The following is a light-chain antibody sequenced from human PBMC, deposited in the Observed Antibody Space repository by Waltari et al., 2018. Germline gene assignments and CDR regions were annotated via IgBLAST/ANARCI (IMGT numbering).Light chain of an antibody. Sequence: EIVLTQSPATLSLSPGDRATLSCRASQSVSFSLSWYQQKAGQAPRLVIYDALDRATGIPARFIGSGSGTDFNLTISRLEPEDFAVYFCLQRKSWTPVTFGGGTRVEIK. V-gene: IGKV3-11*01. J-gene: IGKJ4*01. CDR3: LQRKSWTPVT. CDR1: QSVSFS. CDR2: DAL.